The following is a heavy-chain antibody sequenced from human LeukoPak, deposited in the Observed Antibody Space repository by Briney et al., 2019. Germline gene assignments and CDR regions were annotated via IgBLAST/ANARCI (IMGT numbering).Heavy chain of an antibody. CDR3: ARVADYYYYMDV. V-gene: IGHV3-48*01. CDR1: GFTFSSYS. J-gene: IGHJ6*03. Sequence: GGSLRLSCAASGFTFSSYSMNWVRQAPGKGLEWVSYISSSSSTIYYADSVKGRFTISRENAKNSLYLQMNSLRAEDTAVYYCARVADYYYYMDVWGKGTTVTVS. CDR2: ISSSSSTI.